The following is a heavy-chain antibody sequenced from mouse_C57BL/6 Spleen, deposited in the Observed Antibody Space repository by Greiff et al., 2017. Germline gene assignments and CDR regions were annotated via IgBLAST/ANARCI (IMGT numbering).Heavy chain of an antibody. CDR2: IYPRDGST. V-gene: IGHV1-78*01. D-gene: IGHD1-1*01. J-gene: IGHJ4*01. Sequence: VKLMESDAELVKPGSSVMISCKVSGYSFTDHTIHWMMQRPEQGLEWIGYIYPRDGSTKYNEKFKGKATLTADKSSSTAYMQLNSLTSEDSAVYFCARSPTAVVSMDYWGQGTSVTVSS. CDR1: GYSFTDHT. CDR3: ARSPTAVVSMDY.